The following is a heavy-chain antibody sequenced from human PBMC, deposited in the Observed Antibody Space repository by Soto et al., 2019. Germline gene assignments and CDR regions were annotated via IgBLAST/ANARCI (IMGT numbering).Heavy chain of an antibody. J-gene: IGHJ6*02. Sequence: SVKVSCKASGGTFSSYTISWVRQAPGQGLEWMGRIIPILGIANYAQKFQGRVTITADKSTSTAYMELSSLRSEDTAVYYCARGDLRYLDWLLYYYYGMDVWGQGTTVTVSS. D-gene: IGHD3-9*01. CDR3: ARGDLRYLDWLLYYYYGMDV. CDR2: IIPILGIA. V-gene: IGHV1-69*02. CDR1: GGTFSSYT.